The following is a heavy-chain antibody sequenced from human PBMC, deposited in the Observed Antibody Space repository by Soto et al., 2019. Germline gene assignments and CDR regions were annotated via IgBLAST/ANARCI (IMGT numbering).Heavy chain of an antibody. D-gene: IGHD2-21*02. V-gene: IGHV1-69*13. J-gene: IGHJ6*02. CDR2: IIPIFGTA. CDR3: AYPCGGDCYSADYYYGMDV. CDR1: GGTFSSYA. Sequence: SVKVSCKASGGTFSSYAISWVRQAPGQGLEWMGGIIPIFGTANYAQKFQGRVTITADESTSTAYMELSSLRSEDTAVYYCAYPCGGDCYSADYYYGMDVWGQGTTVTVSS.